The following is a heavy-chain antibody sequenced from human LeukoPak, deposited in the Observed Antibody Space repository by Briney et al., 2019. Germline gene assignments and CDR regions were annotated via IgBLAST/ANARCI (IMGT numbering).Heavy chain of an antibody. CDR1: GYTFTSYY. D-gene: IGHD2-8*01. Sequence: ASVKVSCKASGYTFTSYYMHWVRQAPGQGLEWMGIINPSGGSTSYAQKFQGRVTMTRDMSTSTVYMELSSLRSEDTAVYYCAREPLGVCSFDPWGQGTLVTVSS. CDR2: INPSGGST. V-gene: IGHV1-46*01. J-gene: IGHJ5*02. CDR3: AREPLGVCSFDP.